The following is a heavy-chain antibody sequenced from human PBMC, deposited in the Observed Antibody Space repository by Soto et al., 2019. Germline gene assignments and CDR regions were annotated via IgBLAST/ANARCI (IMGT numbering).Heavy chain of an antibody. D-gene: IGHD6-19*01. Sequence: PSETLSLTCAVYGGSFSGYYWSWIRQPPGKGLEWIGEINHSGSTNYNPSLKSRVTISVDTSKNQFSLKLSSVTAADTAVYYCARGVKRQGLVRPWFDRRGQGALVNVAS. CDR2: INHSGST. CDR1: GGSFSGYY. V-gene: IGHV4-34*01. J-gene: IGHJ5*02. CDR3: ARGVKRQGLVRPWFDR.